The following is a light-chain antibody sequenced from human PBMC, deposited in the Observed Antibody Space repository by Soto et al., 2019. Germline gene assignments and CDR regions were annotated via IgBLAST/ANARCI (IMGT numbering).Light chain of an antibody. J-gene: IGKJ1*01. CDR1: HSVANN. V-gene: IGKV3-15*01. Sequence: EIVMTQSPATLSVSPGERATLSCRASHSVANNLAWYQQKPGQAPRLLIYGASTRVTGIPARFSGSGSGTEFTLSISSLQSEDFAVYYCQQSNNWLSWTFGQGTKVEIK. CDR2: GAS. CDR3: QQSNNWLSWT.